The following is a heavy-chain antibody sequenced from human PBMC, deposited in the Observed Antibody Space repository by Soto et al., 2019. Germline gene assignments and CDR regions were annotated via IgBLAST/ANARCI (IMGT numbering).Heavy chain of an antibody. CDR2: IIPILGIA. Sequence: QVQLVQSGAEVKKPGSSVKVSCKASGGTFSSYTISWVRQAPGQGLEWMGRIIPILGIANYAQKFQGRVTITADKSTSTAYMELSSLRSEDTAVYYCARLISDSSSYPFDYWGQGTLVTVSS. D-gene: IGHD3-22*01. J-gene: IGHJ4*02. V-gene: IGHV1-69*02. CDR3: ARLISDSSSYPFDY. CDR1: GGTFSSYT.